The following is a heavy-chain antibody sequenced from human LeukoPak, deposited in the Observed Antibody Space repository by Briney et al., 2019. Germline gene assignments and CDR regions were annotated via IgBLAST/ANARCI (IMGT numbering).Heavy chain of an antibody. CDR2: ISYDGSNK. CDR3: AKDRYFDWLLWLFDC. Sequence: GRSLRLSCAASGFTFSSYGMHWVRQAPGKGLEWVAVISYDGSNKYYADSVKGRFTISRDNSKNTLYLQMNSLRAEDTAVYYCAKDRYFDWLLWLFDCWGQGTLVTVSS. V-gene: IGHV3-30*18. D-gene: IGHD3-9*01. J-gene: IGHJ4*02. CDR1: GFTFSSYG.